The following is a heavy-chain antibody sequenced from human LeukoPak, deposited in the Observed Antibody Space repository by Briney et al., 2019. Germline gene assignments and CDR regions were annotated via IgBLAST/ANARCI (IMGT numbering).Heavy chain of an antibody. CDR1: GFTFSSYA. D-gene: IGHD5-18*01. V-gene: IGHV3-23*01. CDR3: AKRYTAMVTGPFDY. J-gene: IGHJ4*02. CDR2: ISGSGGST. Sequence: GGSLRLSCVASGFTFSSYAMSWVRQAPGKGLEWVSAISGSGGSTYYADSVKGRFTISGDNSKNTLYLQMNSLRAEDTAVYYCAKRYTAMVTGPFDYWGQGTLVTVSS.